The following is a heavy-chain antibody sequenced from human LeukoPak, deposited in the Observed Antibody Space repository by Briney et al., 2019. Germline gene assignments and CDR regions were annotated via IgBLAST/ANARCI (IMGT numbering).Heavy chain of an antibody. Sequence: GGSLRLSCAASGFTFSSYAMTWVRQAPGKGLDWVSGLSGGGSSGVSTYYADSVKGRLTISRDNSKNTLYLQMNSLRAEDTAVYYCAKIPFGNPVSYLYFDYWGQGTLVTVSS. D-gene: IGHD3-16*02. CDR1: GFTFSSYA. CDR3: AKIPFGNPVSYLYFDY. V-gene: IGHV3-23*01. CDR2: LSGGGSSGVST. J-gene: IGHJ4*02.